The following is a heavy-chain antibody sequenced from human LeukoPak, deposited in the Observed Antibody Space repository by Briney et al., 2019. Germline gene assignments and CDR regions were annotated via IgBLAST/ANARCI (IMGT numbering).Heavy chain of an antibody. Sequence: GGSLRLSCAASGLTFNNYCMNWVRQAPGKGLEWVSSISSSGNYIHYANSVKGRFAISRDNAKNSLYLQMNNLRAEDTAVYYCARDLTDDFWSGYHFDSWGQGTLVTVSS. CDR2: ISSSGNYI. CDR3: ARDLTDDFWSGYHFDS. V-gene: IGHV3-21*01. CDR1: GLTFNNYC. D-gene: IGHD3-3*01. J-gene: IGHJ4*02.